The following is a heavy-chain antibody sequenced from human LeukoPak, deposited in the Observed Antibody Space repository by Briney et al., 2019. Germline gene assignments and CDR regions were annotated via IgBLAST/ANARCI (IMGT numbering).Heavy chain of an antibody. CDR1: GASINSRDYY. V-gene: IGHV4-39*01. J-gene: IGHJ3*02. CDR3: AKHRGSFFEAFDI. D-gene: IGHD1-26*01. Sequence: PSETLSLTCTVSGASINSRDYYWGWIRQPPGQGLEWIGSIYSDGTTYYNPSLKSRVSISADTSKNHFSLWLSSVTAADMAVYYCAKHRGSFFEAFDIWGQGTAVSVS. CDR2: IYSDGTT.